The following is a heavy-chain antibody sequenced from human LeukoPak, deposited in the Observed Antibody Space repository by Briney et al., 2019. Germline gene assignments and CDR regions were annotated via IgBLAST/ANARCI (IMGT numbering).Heavy chain of an antibody. J-gene: IGHJ4*02. Sequence: GGSLRLSCAASGFTFTNAWMSWVRQAPGKGLEWVGRIKSKIDGGTTDYAAPVKGRFTISRDDSENTLYLQMNSLKTEDTAVYYCTTDDPKGYCTSTSCYYAYWGQGILVTVSS. CDR1: GFTFTNAW. D-gene: IGHD2-2*01. CDR2: IKSKIDGGTT. CDR3: TTDDPKGYCTSTSCYYAY. V-gene: IGHV3-15*01.